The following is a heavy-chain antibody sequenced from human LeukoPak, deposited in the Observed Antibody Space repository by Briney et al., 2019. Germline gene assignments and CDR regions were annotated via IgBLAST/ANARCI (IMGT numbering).Heavy chain of an antibody. CDR3: AREIAVGSFDI. CDR2: IYYSGST. J-gene: IGHJ3*02. V-gene: IGHV4-59*01. D-gene: IGHD6-19*01. CDR1: GGSISSYY. Sequence: PSETLSLTCTVSGGSISSYYWSWIRQPPGKGLEWIGYIYYSGSTNYNPSLKSRVTISVDTSKNQFSLKLSSVTAADTAVYYCAREIAVGSFDIWGQGTMVTVSS.